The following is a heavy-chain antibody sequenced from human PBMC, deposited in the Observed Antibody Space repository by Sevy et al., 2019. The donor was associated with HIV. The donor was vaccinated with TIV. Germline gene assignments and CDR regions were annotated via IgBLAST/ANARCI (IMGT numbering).Heavy chain of an antibody. CDR2: ISSSGTHI. V-gene: IGHV3-48*03. D-gene: IGHD2-15*01. Sequence: GGSLRLSCVASGFTFSSYEMTWVRQTPGKGLEWVTSISSSGTHIYYGDSLEGRFTISRDNPKNSVYLQMNSLRVEDTDVYYCAGKGGASDIGFDPWGQGTLVTVSS. CDR3: AGKGGASDIGFDP. J-gene: IGHJ5*02. CDR1: GFTFSSYE.